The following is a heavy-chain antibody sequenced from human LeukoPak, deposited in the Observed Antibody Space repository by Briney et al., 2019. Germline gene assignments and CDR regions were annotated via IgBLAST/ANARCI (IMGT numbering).Heavy chain of an antibody. CDR3: AKDVSLYCSSTSCYWDY. J-gene: IGHJ4*02. CDR1: GSTFSNHA. CDR2: ISGSGGST. V-gene: IGHV3-23*01. D-gene: IGHD2-2*01. Sequence: PGGSLRLSCVVSGSTFSNHAMGWVRQAPGKGLEWVSAISGSGGSTYYADSVEGRFTISRDNSKNTLYLQMNSLRAEDTAVYYCAKDVSLYCSSTSCYWDYWGQGTLVTVSS.